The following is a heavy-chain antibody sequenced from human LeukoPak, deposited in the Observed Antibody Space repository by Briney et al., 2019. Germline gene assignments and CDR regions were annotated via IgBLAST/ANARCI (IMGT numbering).Heavy chain of an antibody. J-gene: IGHJ3*02. CDR1: GGSISDYS. Sequence: MTSETLSLTCTVSGGSISDYSWSWIRQPPGKGLEWIGNIYYSGSTNYNPSLKSRVTISVDTSKNQFSLKLSSVTAADTAVYYCGTGTYDAFDIWGQGTMVTVSS. CDR2: IYYSGST. D-gene: IGHD1-1*01. CDR3: GTGTYDAFDI. V-gene: IGHV4-59*01.